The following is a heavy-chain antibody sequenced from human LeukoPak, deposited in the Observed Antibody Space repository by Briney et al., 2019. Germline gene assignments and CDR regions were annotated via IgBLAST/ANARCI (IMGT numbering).Heavy chain of an antibody. Sequence: PGGSLRLSCAASGFTFSSYGMHWVRQAPGKGLEWVAVISYDGSNKYYADSVKGRFTISRDNSKNTLYLQMNSLRAEDTAVYYCAKEMEQWLVLIEGFDYWGQGTLVTVSS. CDR2: ISYDGSNK. J-gene: IGHJ4*02. CDR3: AKEMEQWLVLIEGFDY. CDR1: GFTFSSYG. D-gene: IGHD6-19*01. V-gene: IGHV3-30*18.